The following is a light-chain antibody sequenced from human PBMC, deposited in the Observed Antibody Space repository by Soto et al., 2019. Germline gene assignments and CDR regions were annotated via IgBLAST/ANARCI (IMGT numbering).Light chain of an antibody. J-gene: IGLJ1*01. Sequence: QSALIQPASVSGSPGQSIPISCTGTSRDVGGSNYVSWYQHHPHRAPKLLIYEVSYRPSGVSSRFSGSKSGNTASLTISGLQAEDEADYYCSSYTSSNTLEVFGVGTKVTVL. CDR2: EVS. CDR1: SRDVGGSNY. CDR3: SSYTSSNTLEV. V-gene: IGLV2-14*01.